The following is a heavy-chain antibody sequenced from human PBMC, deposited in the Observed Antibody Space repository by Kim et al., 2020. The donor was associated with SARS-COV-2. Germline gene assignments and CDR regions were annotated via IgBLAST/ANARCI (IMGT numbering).Heavy chain of an antibody. V-gene: IGHV3-23*01. J-gene: IGHJ3*02. Sequence: SVKGRFTLSRDNSKNTLHLKMNSLRADDTAIYYCTKGIGPNYPGSRTFDMWGQGTMVTVSS. D-gene: IGHD1-7*01. CDR3: TKGIGPNYPGSRTFDM.